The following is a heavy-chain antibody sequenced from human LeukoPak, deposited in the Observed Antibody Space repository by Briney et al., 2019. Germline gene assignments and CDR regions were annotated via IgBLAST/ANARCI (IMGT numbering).Heavy chain of an antibody. J-gene: IGHJ6*03. CDR3: ARVTGSGYYENYYYYMDV. Sequence: SETLSLTCTVSGGFISSYYWSWIRQSPGKGLEWIGYIYYSGSTNYYPSLKSRVTISVDTSKNQFSLKLSSVTAADTAVYYCARVTGSGYYENYYYYMDVWGKGTTVTISS. CDR2: IYYSGST. D-gene: IGHD3-22*01. CDR1: GGFISSYY. V-gene: IGHV4-59*01.